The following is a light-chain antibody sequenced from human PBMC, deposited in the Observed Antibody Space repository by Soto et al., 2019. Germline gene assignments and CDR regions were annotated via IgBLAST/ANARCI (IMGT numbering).Light chain of an antibody. Sequence: QSALTQPASVSGSPGQSITISCTGTSSDVGNYNLVSWYQQHPGKAPKLMIYEGSKRPSGVSNRFSGSKSGNTASLTISGLQAEDEADYYCGSYGGSNTLVFGGGTKLTVL. J-gene: IGLJ2*01. CDR1: SSDVGNYNL. CDR2: EGS. V-gene: IGLV2-23*01. CDR3: GSYGGSNTLV.